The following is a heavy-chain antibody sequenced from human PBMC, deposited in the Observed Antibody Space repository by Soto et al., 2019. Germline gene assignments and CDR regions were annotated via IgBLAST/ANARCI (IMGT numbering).Heavy chain of an antibody. J-gene: IGHJ4*02. V-gene: IGHV1-69*13. D-gene: IGHD3-3*01. CDR2: ILPVSAPP. Sequence: ASVKVSCKASGGTLNNYAINWVRQAPGQGLEWMGGILPVSAPPDYAQKFQGRVSITANHSTSTVYMELSRLKSDDTAVYFCATDSNYDVSNSFWGQGTLVTVSS. CDR1: GGTLNNYA. CDR3: ATDSNYDVSNSF.